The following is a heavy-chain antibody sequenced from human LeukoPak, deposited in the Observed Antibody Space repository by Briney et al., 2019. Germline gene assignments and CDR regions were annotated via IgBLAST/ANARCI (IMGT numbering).Heavy chain of an antibody. Sequence: SETLSLTCTVSGGSISNYYWSWIRQPPGKGLEWIGYIYHSGSTYYNPSLKSRVTISVDRSKNQFSLKLSSVTAADTAVYYCARASEYYDSPYYFDYWGQGTLVTVSS. CDR3: ARASEYYDSPYYFDY. CDR2: IYHSGST. V-gene: IGHV4-59*12. CDR1: GGSISNYY. D-gene: IGHD3-3*01. J-gene: IGHJ4*02.